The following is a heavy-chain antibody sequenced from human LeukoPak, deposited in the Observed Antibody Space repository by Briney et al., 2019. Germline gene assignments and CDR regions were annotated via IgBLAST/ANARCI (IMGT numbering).Heavy chain of an antibody. V-gene: IGHV3-23*01. CDR3: AKANWVSSADVVV. D-gene: IGHD2-15*01. CDR2: LRGGGET. Sequence: PGGSLRLSCAASGFSFRSYAMSWVRQAPARGLEWVSSLRGGGETFYADSVKGRFTHSRDESRNTVYLEMNNLRVEDTAVYFCAKANWVSSADVVVWGQGTLVTVSS. J-gene: IGHJ1*01. CDR1: GFSFRSYA.